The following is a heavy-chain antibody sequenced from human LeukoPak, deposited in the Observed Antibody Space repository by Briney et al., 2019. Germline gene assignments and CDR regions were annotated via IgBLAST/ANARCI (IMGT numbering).Heavy chain of an antibody. CDR1: GFTFSSYG. CDR3: ARDAYLSASYSDY. J-gene: IGHJ4*02. Sequence: GRSLRLSCAASGFTFSSYGMHWVRQAPGKGLEWVAVIWYDGSNKYYADSVKGRFTISRDNSKNTLYLQMNSLRAEDTAVYYCARDAYLSASYSDYWGQGTLVTVSS. CDR2: IWYDGSNK. V-gene: IGHV3-33*01. D-gene: IGHD1-26*01.